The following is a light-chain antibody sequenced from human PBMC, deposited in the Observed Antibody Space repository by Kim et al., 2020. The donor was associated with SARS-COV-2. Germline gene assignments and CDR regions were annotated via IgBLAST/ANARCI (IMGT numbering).Light chain of an antibody. J-gene: IGKJ2*01. CDR2: KTS. Sequence: DIQMTQSPSTLSASIGDKVTITCRASQSINTWLAWYQQKPGTAPKLLIYKTSILESGVPSRFSGSGSGTEFTLTISSLQPDDFATYYCQQYDNYSSAFGQGTKLEI. CDR1: QSINTW. V-gene: IGKV1-5*03. CDR3: QQYDNYSSA.